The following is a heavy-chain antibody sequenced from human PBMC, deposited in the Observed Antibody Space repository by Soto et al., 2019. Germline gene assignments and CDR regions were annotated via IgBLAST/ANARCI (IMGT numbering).Heavy chain of an antibody. CDR3: ARGLFSETHYSGGWYFFDY. J-gene: IGHJ4*02. D-gene: IGHD1-26*01. V-gene: IGHV4-34*01. Sequence: SETLSLTCAVYGGSFSGYYWSWIRQPPGKGLEWIGEINHSGSTNYNPSLKSRVTISVDTSNNEFFLELSSVTAADTAVYYCARGLFSETHYSGGWYFFDYWGQGTLVTVSS. CDR2: INHSGST. CDR1: GGSFSGYY.